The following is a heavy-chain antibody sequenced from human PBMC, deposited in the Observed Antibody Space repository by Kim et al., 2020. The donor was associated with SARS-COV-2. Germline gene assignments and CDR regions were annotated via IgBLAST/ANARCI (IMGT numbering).Heavy chain of an antibody. J-gene: IGHJ1*01. CDR3: VRDSSRSVYTDAYFQH. Sequence: GGSLRLSCATSGFTFSFYGLHWVRQAPGKGLEWVAFIWNDGTKKYYVDSVKGRFTISRDNSKNTLSLQMNSLRAEDTAVYYCVRDSSRSVYTDAYFQHWGPGTLVTVSS. CDR2: IWNDGTKK. D-gene: IGHD3-22*01. CDR1: GFTFSFYG. V-gene: IGHV3-33*08.